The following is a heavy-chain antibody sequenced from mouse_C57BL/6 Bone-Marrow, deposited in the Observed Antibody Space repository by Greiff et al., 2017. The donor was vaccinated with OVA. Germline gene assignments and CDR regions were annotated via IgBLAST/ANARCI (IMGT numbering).Heavy chain of an antibody. CDR2: IDPENGDT. Sequence: VHLVESGAELVRPGASVKLSCTASGFTFKDDYMSWVKQTPEQGLEWIGWIDPENGDTEYASKFKGKATITADTSSNTAYLPLSSLTSEDTACYYCTTLLLDWFAYWGQGTLVTVSA. CDR1: GFTFKDDY. CDR3: TTLLLDWFAY. D-gene: IGHD1-1*01. J-gene: IGHJ3*01. V-gene: IGHV14-4*01.